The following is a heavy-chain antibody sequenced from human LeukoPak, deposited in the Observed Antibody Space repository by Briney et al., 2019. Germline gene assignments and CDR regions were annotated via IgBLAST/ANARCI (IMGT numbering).Heavy chain of an antibody. V-gene: IGHV4-30-4*01. CDR1: GGSISSGDYY. D-gene: IGHD3-22*01. CDR2: IYYSGST. Sequence: KPSETLSLTCTVSGGSISSGDYYWSWIRQPPGKGLEWIGYIYYSGSTYYSPSLKSRVTISVDTSKNQFSLKLSSVTAADTAVYYCARQPPHYYDSSGYYYGGYFDYWGQGTLVTVSS. J-gene: IGHJ4*02. CDR3: ARQPPHYYDSSGYYYGGYFDY.